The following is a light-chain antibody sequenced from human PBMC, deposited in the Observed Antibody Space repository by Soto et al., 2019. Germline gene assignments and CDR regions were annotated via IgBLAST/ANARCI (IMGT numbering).Light chain of an antibody. Sequence: DIQMTQSPPSLSASVGDSVTITCRASQTISYLAWYQQKPGKAPKLLIYAASTLQSGVPSRFSGSGSGTEFTLTISSLQPEDFATYYCQQLNSYPITFGQGTRLEIK. J-gene: IGKJ5*01. CDR3: QQLNSYPIT. V-gene: IGKV1-9*01. CDR2: AAS. CDR1: QTISY.